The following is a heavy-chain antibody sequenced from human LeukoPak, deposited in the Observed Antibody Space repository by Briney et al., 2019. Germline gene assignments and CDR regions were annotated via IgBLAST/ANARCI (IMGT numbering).Heavy chain of an antibody. V-gene: IGHV3-30*18. CDR2: ISYDGSNK. D-gene: IGHD4-17*01. J-gene: IGHJ6*02. CDR3: AKDLDNPNDYGDYKAYYYGMDV. CDR1: GFTFSSYG. Sequence: GRSLRLSCAASGFTFSSYGMHWVRQAPGKGRDWVAVISYDGSNKYYADSVKGRFTISRDNSKDTLYLQMNSLRAEDTAVYYCAKDLDNPNDYGDYKAYYYGMDVWGQGTTVTVSS.